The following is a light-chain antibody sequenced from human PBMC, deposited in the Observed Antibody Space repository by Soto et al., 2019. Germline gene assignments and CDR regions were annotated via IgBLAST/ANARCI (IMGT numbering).Light chain of an antibody. CDR3: QQLNSYPLT. J-gene: IGKJ4*01. V-gene: IGKV1-5*01. CDR2: HAS. Sequence: DIQMTQSPSTLSASVGDRVTITCRASQSISSWLAWYQQKPGKAPKVLVYHASNLQSGVPSRFSGSGSGTEFTLTINSLQPEDSATYYCQQLNSYPLTFGGGTKVDIK. CDR1: QSISSW.